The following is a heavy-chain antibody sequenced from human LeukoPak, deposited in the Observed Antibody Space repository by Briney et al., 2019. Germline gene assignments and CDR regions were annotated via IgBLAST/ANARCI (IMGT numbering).Heavy chain of an antibody. CDR3: ARENYVRGYDY. Sequence: GGSLRLSCAASGFAFSGFEMNWVRQAPGKGAEWIAYIDVTGKKIRYADSVKGRFTISRDNANSSVYLQMNSLRVDDTAVYYCARENYVRGYDYWGQGTLVTVSS. CDR2: IDVTGKKI. CDR1: GFAFSGFE. V-gene: IGHV3-48*03. D-gene: IGHD3-16*01. J-gene: IGHJ4*02.